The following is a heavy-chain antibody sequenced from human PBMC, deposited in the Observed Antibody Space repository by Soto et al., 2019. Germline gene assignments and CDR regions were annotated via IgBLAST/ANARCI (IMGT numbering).Heavy chain of an antibody. Sequence: PGGSLRLSCAASGFIFSTYSMNWVRQAPGKGLEWVSYISGSSSAIYYADSVKGRFTISRDKAKNSLYLEMNSLRDEDTAVYYCVRAPGEIFGYFHCGMDVWGRGTTVTVSS. CDR2: ISGSSSAI. V-gene: IGHV3-48*02. CDR1: GFIFSTYS. J-gene: IGHJ6*02. CDR3: VRAPGEIFGYFHCGMDV. D-gene: IGHD3-3*01.